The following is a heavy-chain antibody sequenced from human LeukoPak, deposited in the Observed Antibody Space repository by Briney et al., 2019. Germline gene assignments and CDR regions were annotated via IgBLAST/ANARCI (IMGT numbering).Heavy chain of an antibody. CDR1: GFTFSSYG. J-gene: IGHJ4*02. V-gene: IGHV3-30*02. CDR3: AKGGTFYSSSWYGEAFDY. CDR2: IRYDGGNK. D-gene: IGHD6-13*01. Sequence: PGGSLRLSCAASGFTFSSYGMHWVRQAPGKGLEWVAFIRYDGGNKYYADSVKGRFTISRDNSKNTLYLQMNSLRAEDTAVYYCAKGGTFYSSSWYGEAFDYWGQGTLVTVSS.